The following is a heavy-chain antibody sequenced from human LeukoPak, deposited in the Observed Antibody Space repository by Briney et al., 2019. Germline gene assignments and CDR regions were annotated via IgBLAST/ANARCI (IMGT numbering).Heavy chain of an antibody. D-gene: IGHD5-18*01. Sequence: GGSLRLSCAASGFTFSSYGMHWVRQAPGKGLEWVAFIRYDGSNKYYADSVKGRLTISRDNSKNTLYLQMNSLRAEDTAVYYCAKDSRYLGYGYFGPAYWGQGTLVTVSS. J-gene: IGHJ4*02. CDR1: GFTFSSYG. CDR3: AKDSRYLGYGYFGPAY. V-gene: IGHV3-30*02. CDR2: IRYDGSNK.